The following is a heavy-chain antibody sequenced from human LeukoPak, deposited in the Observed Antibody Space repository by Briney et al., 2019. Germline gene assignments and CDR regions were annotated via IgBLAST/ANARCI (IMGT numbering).Heavy chain of an antibody. D-gene: IGHD3-10*01. J-gene: IGHJ6*02. Sequence: PGGPLRLSCAASGFTFSTNWMHWVRQAPGKGLVWVSRINSDGSGTIYADSVKGRFTISRDNAKNTLYLQMNSLRAEDTAVYYCAVPRIGNYYGMDVWGQGTTVTVS. CDR3: AVPRIGNYYGMDV. CDR2: INSDGSGT. CDR1: GFTFSTNW. V-gene: IGHV3-74*01.